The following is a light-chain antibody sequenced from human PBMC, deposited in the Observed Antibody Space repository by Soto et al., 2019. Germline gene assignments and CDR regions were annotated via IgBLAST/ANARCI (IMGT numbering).Light chain of an antibody. CDR3: QQRSNWLT. J-gene: IGKJ4*01. V-gene: IGKV3-11*01. CDR2: DAS. Sequence: EILMTQSPGTLSVSPGERATLSCRASQSVSAYLAWYQQKPGQAPRLLIYDASTRATGIPARFSGSGSGTEFTLTISSREPEDFAVYYCQQRSNWLTFGGGTTA. CDR1: QSVSAY.